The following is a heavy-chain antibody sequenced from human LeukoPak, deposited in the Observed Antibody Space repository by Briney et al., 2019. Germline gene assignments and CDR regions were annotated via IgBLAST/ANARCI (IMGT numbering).Heavy chain of an antibody. V-gene: IGHV1-69*13. CDR2: IIPIFGTA. CDR1: GGTFSSYA. Sequence: ASVKVSFKASGGTFSSYAISWVRQAPGQGLEWMGGIIPIFGTANYAQKFQGRVTITADESTSTAYMELSSLRSEDTAVYYCASKYCSSTSCYYFDYWGQGTLVTVSS. CDR3: ASKYCSSTSCYYFDY. D-gene: IGHD2-2*01. J-gene: IGHJ4*02.